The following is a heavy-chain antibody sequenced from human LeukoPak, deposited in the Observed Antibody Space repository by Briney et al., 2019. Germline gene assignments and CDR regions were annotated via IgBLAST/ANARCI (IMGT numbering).Heavy chain of an antibody. CDR1: GGSFSGYY. J-gene: IGHJ5*02. CDR2: INHSGST. D-gene: IGHD3-16*01. CDR3: ARGPHVVPTGWFDP. V-gene: IGHV4-34*01. Sequence: PSETLSLTCAVYGGSFSGYYWSWIRQPPGKGLEWIGEINHSGSTNYNPSLKSRVTISVDTSKNQFSLKLSSVTAADTAVYYCARGPHVVPTGWFDPWGQGTLVTVSS.